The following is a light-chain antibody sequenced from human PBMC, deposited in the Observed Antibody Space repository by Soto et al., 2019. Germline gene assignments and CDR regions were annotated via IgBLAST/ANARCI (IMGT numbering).Light chain of an antibody. Sequence: IVLTQSPATLSVSPGERATLSCRASQSVSSLLAWYQQKPRQAPRLLIYDTSTRATGIPARFSGSGSGTDFTLTISSLQSEDFATYFCQQFDSAPLYTFGQGTTLEIK. CDR3: QQFDSAPLYT. CDR1: QSVSSL. J-gene: IGKJ2*01. V-gene: IGKV3-15*01. CDR2: DTS.